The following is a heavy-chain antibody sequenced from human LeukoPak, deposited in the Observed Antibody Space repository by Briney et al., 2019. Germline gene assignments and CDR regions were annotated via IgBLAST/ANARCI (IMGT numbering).Heavy chain of an antibody. J-gene: IGHJ5*02. D-gene: IGHD3-10*01. Sequence: SETLSLTCAVYGGSFSGYYWSWIRQPPGKGLEWLGEINHSGSTNYNPSLKSRVTISVDTSKNQFSLKLSSVTAADTAVYYCARHRRITMVRGANAYNWFDPWGQGTLVTVSS. CDR2: INHSGST. V-gene: IGHV4-34*01. CDR1: GGSFSGYY. CDR3: ARHRRITMVRGANAYNWFDP.